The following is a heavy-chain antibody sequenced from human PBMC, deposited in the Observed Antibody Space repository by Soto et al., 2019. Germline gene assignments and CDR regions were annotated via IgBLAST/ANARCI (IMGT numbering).Heavy chain of an antibody. J-gene: IGHJ4*02. CDR3: AREAAVAGTPGY. Sequence: GASVKVSCKASGYTFTSYAMHWVRQAPGQRLEWMGWINAGNGNTKYSQKFQGRVTITRDTSASTAYMELSSLRSEDTAVYYCAREAAVAGTPGYWGQGTLVTVSS. V-gene: IGHV1-3*01. D-gene: IGHD6-19*01. CDR2: INAGNGNT. CDR1: GYTFTSYA.